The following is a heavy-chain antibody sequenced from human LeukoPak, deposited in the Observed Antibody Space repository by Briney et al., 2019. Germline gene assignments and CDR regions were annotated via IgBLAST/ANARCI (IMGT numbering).Heavy chain of an antibody. V-gene: IGHV3-30*02. D-gene: IGHD1-14*01. CDR2: IRYDGSNK. Sequence: GSLRLSCAASGFTFSSYGMHWVRQAPGKGLEWVAFIRYDGSNKYYADSVKGRFTISRDNSKNTLYLQMNSLRAEDTAVYYCAKVPDGQYYFDYWGQGTLVTVSS. CDR1: GFTFSSYG. J-gene: IGHJ4*02. CDR3: AKVPDGQYYFDY.